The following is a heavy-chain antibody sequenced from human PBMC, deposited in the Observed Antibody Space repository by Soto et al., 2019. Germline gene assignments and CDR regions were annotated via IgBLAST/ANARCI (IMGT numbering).Heavy chain of an antibody. CDR2: ISYDGSNK. CDR3: AKDQYSSSWYDYYYYGMDV. J-gene: IGHJ6*02. Sequence: PGGSLRLSCAASGFTFSIYGMQWVRHAPGKGLEWVAVISYDGSNKYYADSVKGRFTISRDNSKNTLYLQMNSLRAEDTAVYYCAKDQYSSSWYDYYYYGMDVWGQGTTVTVSS. CDR1: GFTFSIYG. V-gene: IGHV3-30*18. D-gene: IGHD6-13*01.